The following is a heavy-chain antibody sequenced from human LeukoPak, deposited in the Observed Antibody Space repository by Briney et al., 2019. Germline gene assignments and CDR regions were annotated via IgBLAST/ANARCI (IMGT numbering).Heavy chain of an antibody. CDR1: GGSFSGYY. Sequence: PSETLSLTCAVYGGSFSGYYWSWIRQPPGKGLEWMGEINHSGSTNYNPSLKSRVTTPVDTSKNQFPLKLSSVTAAVTAVYYCARRRYIVATKGNWFDPWGQGTLVTVSS. D-gene: IGHD5-12*01. CDR2: INHSGST. CDR3: ARRRYIVATKGNWFDP. V-gene: IGHV4-34*01. J-gene: IGHJ5*02.